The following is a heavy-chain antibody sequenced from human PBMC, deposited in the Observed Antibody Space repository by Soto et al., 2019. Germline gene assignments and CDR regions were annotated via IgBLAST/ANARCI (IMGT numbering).Heavy chain of an antibody. CDR3: ARQELELDWCDP. Sequence: QVQLQESGPGLVQPAGTLSLTCTVSGGSVTSRNWWIWVRQPPGKGLEWIGAIHHSGTTDYNPSLTSRATISMDNAKNHFSLRLPSVTAADTALYYCARQELELDWCDPWGQGTLVSVSS. V-gene: IGHV4-4*02. D-gene: IGHD1-7*01. CDR2: IHHSGTT. J-gene: IGHJ5*02. CDR1: GGSVTSRNW.